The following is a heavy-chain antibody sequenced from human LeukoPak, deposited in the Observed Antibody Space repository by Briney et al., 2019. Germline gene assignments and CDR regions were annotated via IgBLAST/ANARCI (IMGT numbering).Heavy chain of an antibody. CDR3: AKDQWIGSGSYHY. CDR2: ISGSGDNT. CDR1: GFTFSSYA. Sequence: PGGSLRLSCAASGFTFSSYAMNWVRQAPGKGLEWVPTISGSGDNTYYADSVKGQFTISRDNSKNTLYLQMNNLRAEDTAVYYCAKDQWIGSGSYHYWGQGTLVTVSS. D-gene: IGHD3-10*01. J-gene: IGHJ4*02. V-gene: IGHV3-23*01.